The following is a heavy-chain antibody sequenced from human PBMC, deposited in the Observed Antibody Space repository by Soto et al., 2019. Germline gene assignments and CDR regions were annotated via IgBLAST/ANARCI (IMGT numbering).Heavy chain of an antibody. CDR3: AHRLRVAWSYDSEVAFDI. V-gene: IGHV2-5*02. Sequence: QITLKESGPTLVKPTQTLTLTCTFSGFSLSTSGVGVGWIRQPPGKALEWLALIYWDDDKRYSPSLKSRLTITKDTSKNQVVLTMTNMDPVDTATYYCAHRLRVAWSYDSEVAFDIWGQGTMVTVSS. CDR1: GFSLSTSGVG. D-gene: IGHD5-12*01. CDR2: IYWDDDK. J-gene: IGHJ3*02.